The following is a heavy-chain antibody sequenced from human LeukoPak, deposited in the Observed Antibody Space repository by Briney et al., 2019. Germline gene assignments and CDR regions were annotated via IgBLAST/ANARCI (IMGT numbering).Heavy chain of an antibody. V-gene: IGHV5-51*01. CDR3: ARLARGYSGYDGYGWFDP. D-gene: IGHD5-12*01. CDR1: GYSFTSYW. Sequence: GESLKISCKGSGYSFTSYWIGWVRQMPGKGLEWMGIIYPGDSDTRYSPSFQGQVTISADKSISTAYLQWSSLKASDTAMYYCARLARGYSGYDGYGWFDPWGQGTLVTVSS. CDR2: IYPGDSDT. J-gene: IGHJ5*02.